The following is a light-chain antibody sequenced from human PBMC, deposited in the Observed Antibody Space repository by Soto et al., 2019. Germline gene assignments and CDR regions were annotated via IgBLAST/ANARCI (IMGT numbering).Light chain of an antibody. CDR1: QSVDTF. J-gene: IGKJ1*01. Sequence: EIVLTQSPATLSLSPGERATLSCRASQSVDTFLAWYQQKPGQAPRLLIYDASSRATDIPARFSGSGSGTDFTLTISSQEPEDFAVYFCQQRSNWPPWTFGQGTKVEI. CDR3: QQRSNWPPWT. CDR2: DAS. V-gene: IGKV3-11*01.